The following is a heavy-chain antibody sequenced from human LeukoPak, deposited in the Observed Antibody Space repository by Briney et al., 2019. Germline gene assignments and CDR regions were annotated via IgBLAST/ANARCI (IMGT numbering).Heavy chain of an antibody. CDR3: ARRYSSSWYAPFDY. CDR1: GYTFTSYG. CDR2: INAGNGNT. Sequence: ASVKVSCKASGYTFTSYGISWVRQAPGQRLEWMGWINAGNGNTKYSQKFQGRVTITRDTSASTAYMELSSLRSEDTAVYYCARRYSSSWYAPFDYWGQGTLVTVSS. J-gene: IGHJ4*02. D-gene: IGHD6-13*01. V-gene: IGHV1-3*01.